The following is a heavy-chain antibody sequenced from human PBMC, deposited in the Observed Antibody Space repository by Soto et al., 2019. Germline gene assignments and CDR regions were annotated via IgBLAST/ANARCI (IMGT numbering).Heavy chain of an antibody. D-gene: IGHD5-18*01. J-gene: IGHJ4*02. Sequence: EEQLVESGGALVRPGESLRLSCAASGISTSSYWMGWVRQAPGRGLEWVASIKNDGSEKYYMDSLKGRFTISRDNALNSLYLQMNSLRAEDTAVYFCVTGYHSDYWGQGILVTVSS. V-gene: IGHV3-7*03. CDR2: IKNDGSEK. CDR1: GISTSSYW. CDR3: VTGYHSDY.